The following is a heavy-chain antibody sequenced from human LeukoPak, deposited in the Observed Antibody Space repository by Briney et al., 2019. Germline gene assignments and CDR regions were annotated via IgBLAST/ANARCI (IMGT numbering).Heavy chain of an antibody. CDR2: IKADGSAT. J-gene: IGHJ4*02. D-gene: IGHD5-24*01. CDR3: AKDPPLQY. CDR1: GFSFSDYW. Sequence: GGSLRLSCAASGFSFSDYWMHWVRQAPGKGLAWVSRIKADGSATAYADSVKGRFTISRDNTKNMLYLQMNSLRAEDTAVYYCAKDPPLQYWGQGTLVTVSS. V-gene: IGHV3-74*01.